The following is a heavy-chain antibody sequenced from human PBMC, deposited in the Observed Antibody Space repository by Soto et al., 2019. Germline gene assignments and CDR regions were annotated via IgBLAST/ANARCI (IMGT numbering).Heavy chain of an antibody. D-gene: IGHD2-21*02. CDR3: AKFVTRSVTATWI. CDR2: ISGSGSTT. V-gene: IGHV3-23*01. CDR1: GFTFSTYA. J-gene: IGHJ4*02. Sequence: GSLRLSCAASGFTFSTYAMSWVRQAPGEGLEWVSTISGSGSTTYYADSLRGRFTISRDNSKNTLHLQMNSLRVEDTAVYYCAKFVTRSVTATWIWGQGILVTVSS.